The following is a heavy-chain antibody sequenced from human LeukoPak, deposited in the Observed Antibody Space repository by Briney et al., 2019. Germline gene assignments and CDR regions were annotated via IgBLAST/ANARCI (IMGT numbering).Heavy chain of an antibody. Sequence: PGGSLRLSCAASGFTFSSYAMSWVRQAPGKGLEWVSAISSSGGGTYYPDSVKGRFTISRDDSKNTLYLQMNSLRAEDTAVYYCAKGSGSGWYGLSDYWGQGTLVTVSS. J-gene: IGHJ4*02. CDR1: GFTFSSYA. D-gene: IGHD6-19*01. CDR2: ISSSGGGT. CDR3: AKGSGSGWYGLSDY. V-gene: IGHV3-23*01.